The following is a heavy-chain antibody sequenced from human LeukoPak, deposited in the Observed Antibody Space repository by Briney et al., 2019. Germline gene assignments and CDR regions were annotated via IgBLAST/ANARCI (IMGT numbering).Heavy chain of an antibody. CDR1: GYTLTELS. V-gene: IGHV1-24*01. CDR2: FDPEDGET. J-gene: IGHJ3*02. D-gene: IGHD1-1*01. Sequence: GASVKVSCKVSGYTLTELSMHWVRQAPGKGLEWMGGFDPEDGETIYAQKFQGRVTMTEDTSTDTAYMELSSLRSEDTAVYYCATDPSWGRDWNQDAFDIWGQGTMVTVSS. CDR3: ATDPSWGRDWNQDAFDI.